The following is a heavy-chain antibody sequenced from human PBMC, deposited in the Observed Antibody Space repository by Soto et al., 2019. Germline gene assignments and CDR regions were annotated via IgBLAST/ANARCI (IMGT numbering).Heavy chain of an antibody. CDR1: GYTFTSYA. CDR3: AREGSGWPSPFDY. CDR2: INAGNGNT. D-gene: IGHD6-19*01. J-gene: IGHJ4*02. V-gene: IGHV1-3*05. Sequence: QVQLVQSGAEEKKPGASVKVSCKASGYTFTSYAMHWVRQAPGQRLEWMGWINAGNGNTKYSQKFQGRVTITRDTSASTAYMELSSLRSEDTAVYYCAREGSGWPSPFDYWGQGTLVTVSS.